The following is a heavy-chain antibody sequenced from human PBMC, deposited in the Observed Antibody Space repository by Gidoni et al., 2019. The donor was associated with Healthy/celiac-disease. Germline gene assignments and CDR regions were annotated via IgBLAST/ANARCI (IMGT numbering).Heavy chain of an antibody. CDR2: IYYSGST. Sequence: QVQLQESGPGLVKPSETLSLTCTVSGGSISSYSWSWIRQPPGKGLEWIGYIYYSGSTNYNPSLKSRVTISVDTSKNQFSLKLSSVTAADTAVYYCARDHLDGAEFDYWGQGTLVTVSS. D-gene: IGHD1-1*01. CDR3: ARDHLDGAEFDY. V-gene: IGHV4-59*01. J-gene: IGHJ4*02. CDR1: GGSISSYS.